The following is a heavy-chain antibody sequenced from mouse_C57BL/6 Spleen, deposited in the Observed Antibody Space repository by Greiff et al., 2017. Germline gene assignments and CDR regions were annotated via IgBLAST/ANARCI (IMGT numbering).Heavy chain of an antibody. Sequence: EVKLMESGPELVKPGDSVKISCKASGYSFTGYFMNWVMQSHGKSLEWIGRINPYNGDTFYNQKFKGKATLTVDKSSSTAHMELRSLTSEDSAVYYCARSPDYYGSSYFDYWGQGTTLTVSS. CDR2: INPYNGDT. V-gene: IGHV1-20*01. CDR1: GYSFTGYF. D-gene: IGHD1-1*01. CDR3: ARSPDYYGSSYFDY. J-gene: IGHJ2*01.